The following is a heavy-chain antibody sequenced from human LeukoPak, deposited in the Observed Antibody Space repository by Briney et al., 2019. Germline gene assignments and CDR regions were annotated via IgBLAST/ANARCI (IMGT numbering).Heavy chain of an antibody. Sequence: GGSLRLSCAASGFTFSDYYMSWIRQAPGKGLEWVSYISSSGSTIYYADSVKGRFTISRDNAKNSLYLQMNSLRAGDTAVYYCARVRTIFGVVIPEFDYWGQGTLVTVSS. CDR3: ARVRTIFGVVIPEFDY. CDR1: GFTFSDYY. J-gene: IGHJ4*02. CDR2: ISSSGSTI. V-gene: IGHV3-11*04. D-gene: IGHD3-3*01.